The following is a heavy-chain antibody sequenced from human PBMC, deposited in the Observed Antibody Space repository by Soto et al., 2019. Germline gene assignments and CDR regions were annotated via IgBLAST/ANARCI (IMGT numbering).Heavy chain of an antibody. CDR3: ARLGAYYQSLDP. V-gene: IGHV4-4*02. J-gene: IGHJ5*02. CDR2: IYHSGST. CDR1: GGSISSSNW. Sequence: SETLSLTCAVSGGSISSSNWWSWVRQPPGKGLEWIGEIYHSGSTNYNPSLKSRVTISLETSKSQFSLRLSSVTAADTAVYYCARLGAYYQSLDPWGTGTLVTVSS. D-gene: IGHD2-21*01.